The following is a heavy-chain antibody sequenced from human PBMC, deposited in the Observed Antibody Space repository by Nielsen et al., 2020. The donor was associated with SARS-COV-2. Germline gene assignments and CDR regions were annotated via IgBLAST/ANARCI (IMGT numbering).Heavy chain of an antibody. D-gene: IGHD1-1*01. CDR2: IKRSGGST. Sequence: GESLKISCAASGFTFDNYAMTWVRQAPGKGLEWVSVIKRSGGSTYYADSVKGRFTISRDNSRNTLYLQMNNLRAEDTAIYYCLQGGASWGQGTLVTVSS. CDR1: GFTFDNYA. J-gene: IGHJ5*02. V-gene: IGHV3-23*01. CDR3: LQGGAS.